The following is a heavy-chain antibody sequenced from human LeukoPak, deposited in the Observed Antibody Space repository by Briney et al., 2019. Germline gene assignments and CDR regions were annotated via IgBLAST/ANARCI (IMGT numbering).Heavy chain of an antibody. D-gene: IGHD5-18*01. CDR1: GGSFSGYY. CDR2: INHSGST. Sequence: WATLSLTCAVCGGSFSGYYWSWIRQPPGKGLEWIGEINHSGSTNYNPSLKRRVTISVDTSKNQFSLKLSSVTAADTAVYYCARDSSYGYYYYGMDVCGKGTTVTVSS. J-gene: IGHJ6*04. V-gene: IGHV4-34*01. CDR3: ARDSSYGYYYYGMDV.